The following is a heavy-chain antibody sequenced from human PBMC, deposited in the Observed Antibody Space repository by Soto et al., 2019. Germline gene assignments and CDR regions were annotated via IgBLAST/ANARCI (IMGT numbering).Heavy chain of an antibody. CDR3: ARGSPMISIFGVANYGMDV. J-gene: IGHJ6*02. V-gene: IGHV3-53*01. Sequence: GGSLRLSCAASGFTVSSNYMSWVRQAPGKGLEWVSVIYSGGSTYYADSVKGRFTISRDNSKNTLYLQMNSLRAEDTAVYYCARGSPMISIFGVANYGMDVWGQGTTVTVSS. CDR1: GFTVSSNY. D-gene: IGHD3-3*01. CDR2: IYSGGST.